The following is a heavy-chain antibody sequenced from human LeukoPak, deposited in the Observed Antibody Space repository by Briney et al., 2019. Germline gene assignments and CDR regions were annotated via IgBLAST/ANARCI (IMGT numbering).Heavy chain of an antibody. J-gene: IGHJ4*02. D-gene: IGHD3-9*01. CDR3: ARGERYFDGENYFDY. CDR1: GGSISSGGYS. Sequence: TLSLTCAVSGGSISSGGYSWSWIRQPPGKGLEWIGYIYHSGSTYYNPSLKSRVTISVDRSKNQFSLKLRSVTAADTAVYYCARGERYFDGENYFDYWGQGTLVTVSS. CDR2: IYHSGST. V-gene: IGHV4-30-2*01.